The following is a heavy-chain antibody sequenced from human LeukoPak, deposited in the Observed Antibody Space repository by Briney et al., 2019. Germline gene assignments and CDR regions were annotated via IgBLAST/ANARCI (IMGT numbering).Heavy chain of an antibody. Sequence: ASVKVFFKASGYTFINHAIHWVRQAPGQRLEWMGWINIGNGNTKYSQNFQGRITITRDTSATTAYMDLSSLRSEDTAMYYCARRLGRSFDYWGQGTLVTVSS. CDR1: GYTFINHA. CDR2: INIGNGNT. D-gene: IGHD2-21*01. V-gene: IGHV1-3*04. J-gene: IGHJ4*02. CDR3: ARRLGRSFDY.